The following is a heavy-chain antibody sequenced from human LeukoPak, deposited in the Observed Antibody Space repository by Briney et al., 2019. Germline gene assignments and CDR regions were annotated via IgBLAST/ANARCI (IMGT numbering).Heavy chain of an antibody. CDR2: IGPTGSDR. Sequence: PGGSLRLSCAASGFTFSDYYMSWIRQAPGKGLEWVASIGPTGSDRYHADSIKGRFTISRDNANNFLYLQMNSLRAEDTAVYYCATETNGRHYDYWGQGTLLTVSS. V-gene: IGHV3-11*04. J-gene: IGHJ4*02. CDR1: GFTFSDYY. D-gene: IGHD1-14*01. CDR3: ATETNGRHYDY.